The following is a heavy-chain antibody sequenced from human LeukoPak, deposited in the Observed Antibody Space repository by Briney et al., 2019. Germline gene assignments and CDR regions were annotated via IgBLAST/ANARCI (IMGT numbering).Heavy chain of an antibody. D-gene: IGHD6-13*01. CDR3: ARDRGIAAALPGY. J-gene: IGHJ4*02. V-gene: IGHV1-69*05. CDR2: IIPIFGTA. Sequence: ASVKVSCKXSGGTFSSYAISWVRQAPGQGLEWMGRIIPIFGTANYAQKFQGRVTITTDESTSTAYMELSSLRSEDTAVYYCARDRGIAAALPGYWGQGTLVTVSS. CDR1: GGTFSSYA.